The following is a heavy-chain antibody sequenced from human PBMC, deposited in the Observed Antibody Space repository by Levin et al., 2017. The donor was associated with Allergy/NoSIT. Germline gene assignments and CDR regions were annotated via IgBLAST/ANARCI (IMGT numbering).Heavy chain of an antibody. CDR3: ARVRTIFGVVMRYYGMDV. J-gene: IGHJ6*02. D-gene: IGHD3-3*01. Sequence: GESLKISCAASGFTFSSYAMHWVRQAPGKGLEWVAVISYDGSNKYYADSVKGRFTISRDNSKNTLYLQMNSLRAEDTAVYYCARVRTIFGVVMRYYGMDVWGQGTTVTVSS. CDR2: ISYDGSNK. CDR1: GFTFSSYA. V-gene: IGHV3-30-3*01.